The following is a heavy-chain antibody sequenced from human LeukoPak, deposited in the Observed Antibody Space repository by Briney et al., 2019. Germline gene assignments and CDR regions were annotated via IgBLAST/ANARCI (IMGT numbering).Heavy chain of an antibody. CDR2: ISSSSSYI. V-gene: IGHV3-21*01. D-gene: IGHD2-2*01. J-gene: IGHJ4*02. Sequence: GGSLRLSCAASGFTFSSYGMNWVRQAPGKGLEWVSSISSSSSYIYYADSVKGRFTISRDNAKNSLYLQMNSLRAEDTAVYYCARSGSTSYPPDYWGQGTLVTVSS. CDR1: GFTFSSYG. CDR3: ARSGSTSYPPDY.